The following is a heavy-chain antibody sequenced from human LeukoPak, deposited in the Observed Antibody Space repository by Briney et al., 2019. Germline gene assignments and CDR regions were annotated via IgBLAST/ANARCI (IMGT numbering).Heavy chain of an antibody. Sequence: GGSLRLSCAASGFTVSSNYMSWVRQAPGKGLEWVSVIYSGGSTYYADSVKGRFTISRDNSKNTLYLHMNSLRADDTAVYHCAKDGLMRFFDYWGQGTLVTVSS. CDR3: AKDGLMRFFDY. D-gene: IGHD2-8*01. CDR1: GFTVSSNY. CDR2: IYSGGST. V-gene: IGHV3-53*05. J-gene: IGHJ4*02.